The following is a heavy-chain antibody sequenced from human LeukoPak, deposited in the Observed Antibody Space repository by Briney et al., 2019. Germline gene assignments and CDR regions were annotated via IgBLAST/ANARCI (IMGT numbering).Heavy chain of an antibody. CDR3: ASSRIQLWSFDY. J-gene: IGHJ4*02. Sequence: GGSLRLSCAASGFTFSSYSMNWVRQAPGKGLEWVSSISSSSSYIYYADSVKGRFTISRDNAKNSLYLQMNSLRAEDTAVYYCASSRIQLWSFDYWGQGTLVTVSP. CDR2: ISSSSSYI. V-gene: IGHV3-21*01. CDR1: GFTFSSYS. D-gene: IGHD5-18*01.